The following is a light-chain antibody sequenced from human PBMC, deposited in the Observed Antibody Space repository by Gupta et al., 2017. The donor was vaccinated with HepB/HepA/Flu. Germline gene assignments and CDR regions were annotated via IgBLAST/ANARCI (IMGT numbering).Light chain of an antibody. CDR3: NSRDSSGNHVV. Sequence: SVALGQTVRITCQGDSLRSYYASWYQQKPGQAPVLVIYGKNNRPSGIPDRFSGSSSGNTASLTITGAQAEDEADCYCNSRDSSGNHVVFGGGTKLTVL. CDR2: GKN. J-gene: IGLJ2*01. V-gene: IGLV3-19*01. CDR1: SLRSYY.